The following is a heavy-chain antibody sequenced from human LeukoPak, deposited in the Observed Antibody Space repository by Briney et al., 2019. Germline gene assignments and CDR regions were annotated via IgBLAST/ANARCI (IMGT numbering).Heavy chain of an antibody. V-gene: IGHV3-9*01. J-gene: IGHJ1*01. D-gene: IGHD6-13*01. CDR3: AISGQQPAEYFQH. CDR2: ISWNSGSI. Sequence: GGSLRLSCAASGFTFDDYAMHWVRQAPGKGLEWVSGISWNSGSIGYADSVKGRFTISRDNAKNSLYLQMNSLRAEDTALYYCAISGQQPAEYFQHWGQGTLVTVSS. CDR1: GFTFDDYA.